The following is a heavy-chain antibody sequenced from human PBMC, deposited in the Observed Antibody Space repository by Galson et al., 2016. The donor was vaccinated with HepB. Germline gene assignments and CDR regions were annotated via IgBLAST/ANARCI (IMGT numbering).Heavy chain of an antibody. J-gene: IGHJ6*02. Sequence: SLRLSCAASGFTFDDYGMHWVRQVPGKGLEWVAGISWNSGGIGYADSVKGRFIISRDNAKNSLYLEMSSLRTEDTALYYCAKDMYCSGENCYSRGPYYAMDVWGQGTTVTVSS. CDR3: AKDMYCSGENCYSRGPYYAMDV. CDR2: ISWNSGGI. V-gene: IGHV3-9*01. CDR1: GFTFDDYG. D-gene: IGHD2-15*01.